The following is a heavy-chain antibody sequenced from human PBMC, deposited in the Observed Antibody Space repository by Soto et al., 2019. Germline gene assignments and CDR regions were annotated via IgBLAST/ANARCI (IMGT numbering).Heavy chain of an antibody. CDR3: ARGEQYSGRIFDY. V-gene: IGHV6-1*01. CDR1: GDSVSSNSAG. Sequence: AQTLSLTCAITGDSVSSNSAGWSWVRQSPSRGLEWLGRTYYRSKWYYEYAVSVRGRITINPDTSKNQYSLQLNSVTPEDTAVYFCARGEQYSGRIFDYWGQGTLVTVSS. J-gene: IGHJ4*01. D-gene: IGHD1-26*01. CDR2: TYYRSKWYY.